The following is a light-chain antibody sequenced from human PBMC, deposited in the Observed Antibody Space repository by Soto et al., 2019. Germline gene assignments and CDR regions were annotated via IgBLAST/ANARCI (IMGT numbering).Light chain of an antibody. CDR1: NTDVGGYNY. J-gene: IGLJ6*01. CDR2: EVR. CDR3: TSYTPTGALV. Sequence: QSALTQPASVSGSPGQSITVSCTGTNTDVGGYNYVSWYQHRPGKAPRLMIYEVRNRLSGVSNRFSGYKSGNTASLTISGLQSEDEADYYCTSYTPTGALVFGSGTKVTVL. V-gene: IGLV2-14*01.